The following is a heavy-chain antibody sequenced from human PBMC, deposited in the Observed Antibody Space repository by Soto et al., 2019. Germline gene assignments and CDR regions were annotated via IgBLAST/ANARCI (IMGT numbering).Heavy chain of an antibody. Sequence: EVQLVESGGGLVQPGGSLRLSCAASGFTFSSYSMNWVRQAPGKGLEWVSYISSSSSTIYYADSVKGRFTISRDNAKNSLYLQMNSLRAEDTAVYYCARDGLHLYDYIWGSYPFKPPGDSETEVVNAFDIWGQGTMVTVSS. D-gene: IGHD3-16*01. CDR2: ISSSSSTI. CDR1: GFTFSSYS. J-gene: IGHJ3*02. CDR3: ARDGLHLYDYIWGSYPFKPPGDSETEVVNAFDI. V-gene: IGHV3-48*01.